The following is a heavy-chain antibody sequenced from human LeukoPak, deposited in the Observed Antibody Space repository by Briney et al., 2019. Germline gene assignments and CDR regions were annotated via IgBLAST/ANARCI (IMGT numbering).Heavy chain of an antibody. J-gene: IGHJ4*02. CDR3: AKDRGIAAAGKRRPGYYFDY. Sequence: GRSLRLSCAASGFTFSSYDMHWVRQAPGKGLEWVAVISYDGNNKYYADSVKGRFTISRDNSKNTLYLQMNSLRAEDTAVYFCAKDRGIAAAGKRRPGYYFDYWGQGTLATVSS. D-gene: IGHD6-13*01. CDR1: GFTFSSYD. V-gene: IGHV3-30*18. CDR2: ISYDGNNK.